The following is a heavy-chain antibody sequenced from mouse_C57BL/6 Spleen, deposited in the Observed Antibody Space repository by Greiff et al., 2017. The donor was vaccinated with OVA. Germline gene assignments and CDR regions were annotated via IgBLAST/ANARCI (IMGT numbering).Heavy chain of an antibody. D-gene: IGHD2-4*01. J-gene: IGHJ2*01. Sequence: EVQLVESGPELVKPGASVKIPCKASGYTFTDYNMDWVKQSHGKSLEWIGDINPNNGGTIYNQKFKGKATLTVDKSSSTAYMELRSLTSEDTAVYYCARRGYDYDNFDYWGQGTTLTVSS. CDR2: INPNNGGT. V-gene: IGHV1-18*01. CDR3: ARRGYDYDNFDY. CDR1: GYTFTDYN.